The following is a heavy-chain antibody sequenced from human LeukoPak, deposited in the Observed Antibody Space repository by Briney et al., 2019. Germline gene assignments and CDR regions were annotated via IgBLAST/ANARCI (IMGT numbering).Heavy chain of an antibody. CDR3: ARDRGGAQGLLVGATIGYYMDV. CDR2: INPSGGST. V-gene: IGHV1-46*01. D-gene: IGHD1-26*01. CDR1: GYTFTSYG. Sequence: GPVKVSCKASGYTFTSYGISWVRQAPGQGLEWMGIINPSGGSTSYAQKFQGRVTMTRDTSTSTVYMELSSLRSEDTAVYYCARDRGGAQGLLVGATIGYYMDVWGKGTTVTVSS. J-gene: IGHJ6*03.